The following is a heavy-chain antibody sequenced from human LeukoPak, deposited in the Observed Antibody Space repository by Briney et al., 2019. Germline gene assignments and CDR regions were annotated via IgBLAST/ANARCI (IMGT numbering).Heavy chain of an antibody. V-gene: IGHV1-2*06. D-gene: IGHD6-13*01. CDR2: INPNSGGT. CDR3: ARGGIAAAGPLYNWFDP. CDR1: GYIFTGYY. J-gene: IGHJ5*02. Sequence: ASVKVSCKASGYIFTGYYMHWVRQAPGQGLEWMGRINPNSGGTNYAQKFQGRVTMTRDTSISTAYMELSRLRSDDTAVYYCARGGIAAAGPLYNWFDPWGQGTLVTVSS.